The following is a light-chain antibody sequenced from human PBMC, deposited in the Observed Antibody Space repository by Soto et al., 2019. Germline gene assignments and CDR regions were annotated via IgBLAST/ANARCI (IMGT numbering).Light chain of an antibody. CDR2: LNSDGSH. Sequence: QLVLTQSPSASASLGASVKLTCTLSSGHSSYAIAWHQQQPEKGPRYLMKLNSDGSHSKEDGIPDRFSGSSSGAERYLTISSLQSEDEADYYCQTYEVFGGGTKLTVL. J-gene: IGLJ2*01. V-gene: IGLV4-69*01. CDR3: QTYEV. CDR1: SGHSSYA.